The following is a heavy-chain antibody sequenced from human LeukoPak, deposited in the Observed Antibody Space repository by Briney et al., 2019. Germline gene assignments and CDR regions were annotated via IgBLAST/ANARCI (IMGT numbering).Heavy chain of an antibody. J-gene: IGHJ4*02. V-gene: IGHV4-4*07. CDR2: IYTSGST. CDR1: GGSISSYY. Sequence: PSETLSLTCTVSGGSISSYYWSWIRQPAGKGLEWIGRIYTSGSTNYNPSLKSRVTISVDKCKNQFSLKLSSVTAADTAVYYCARATRWVPFDYWGQGTLVTVSS. CDR3: ARATRWVPFDY. D-gene: IGHD4-23*01.